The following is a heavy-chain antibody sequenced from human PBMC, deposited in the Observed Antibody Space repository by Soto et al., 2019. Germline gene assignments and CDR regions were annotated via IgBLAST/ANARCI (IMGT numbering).Heavy chain of an antibody. J-gene: IGHJ4*02. D-gene: IGHD3-10*01. CDR1: GGSISSSSYY. Sequence: SKTLSLTCTVSGGSISSSSYYWGWIRQPPGKGLEWIGSIYYSGSTYYNPSLKSRVTISVDTSKNQFSLKLSSVTAADTAVYYCARRPHQWFGEARVYYFDYWGQGTLVTVSS. CDR3: ARRPHQWFGEARVYYFDY. V-gene: IGHV4-39*01. CDR2: IYYSGST.